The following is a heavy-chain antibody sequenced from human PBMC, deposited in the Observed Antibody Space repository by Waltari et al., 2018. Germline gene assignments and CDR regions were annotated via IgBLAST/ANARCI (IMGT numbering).Heavy chain of an antibody. V-gene: IGHV4-39*07. D-gene: IGHD2-21*01. CDR3: ARGKRGGDCSFDY. J-gene: IGHJ4*02. CDR1: GGSISSSSYY. CDR2: IYYSGST. Sequence: QLQLQESGPGLVKPSETLSLTCTVSGGSISSSSYYWGWIRQPPGKGLEWIGSIYYSGSTYYNPSLKSRVTISVDTSKNQFSLKLSSVTAADTAVYYCARGKRGGDCSFDYWGQGTLVTVSS.